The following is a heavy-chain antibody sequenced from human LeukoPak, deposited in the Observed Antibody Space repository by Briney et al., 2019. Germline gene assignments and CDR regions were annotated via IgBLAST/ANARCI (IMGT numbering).Heavy chain of an antibody. CDR3: TRPQLAYSSSWL. V-gene: IGHV3-73*01. D-gene: IGHD6-13*01. CDR2: IRSKANSYAT. J-gene: IGHJ4*02. CDR1: GFTFSGSA. Sequence: GGSPRLSCAASGFTFSGSAMHWVRQASGKGLEWVGRIRSKANSYATAYAASVKGRFTISRDDSKNTAYLQMDSLKTEDTAVYYCTRPQLAYSSSWLWGQGTLVTVSS.